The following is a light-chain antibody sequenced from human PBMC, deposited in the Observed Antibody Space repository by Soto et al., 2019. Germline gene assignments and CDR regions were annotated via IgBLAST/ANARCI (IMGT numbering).Light chain of an antibody. CDR2: EAS. J-gene: IGKJ4*01. CDR3: QQPPSYPST. CDR1: HSISSW. V-gene: IGKV1-5*01. Sequence: IQMTHSPSTLSASVGDRVTITCRASHSISSWLAWYQQKPGKAPKLLIYEASILQSGVPSRFSGSGSGTDFTLTISSLQAEDFATYYCQQPPSYPSTFGGGTKVDI.